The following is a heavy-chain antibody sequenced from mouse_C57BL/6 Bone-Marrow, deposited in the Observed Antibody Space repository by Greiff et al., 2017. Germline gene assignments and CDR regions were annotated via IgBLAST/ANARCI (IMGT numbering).Heavy chain of an antibody. CDR3: ARQGLRGYFDY. V-gene: IGHV1-52*01. Sequence: VQLQQPGAELVRPGSSVKLSCKASGYTFTSYWMHWVKQRPIQGLEWIGNIDPSDSETHYNQKFKDKATLTVDKSSSTAYMQLSSLTSEDSAVYYCARQGLRGYFDYWGQGTTLTVSS. J-gene: IGHJ2*01. D-gene: IGHD1-1*01. CDR1: GYTFTSYW. CDR2: IDPSDSET.